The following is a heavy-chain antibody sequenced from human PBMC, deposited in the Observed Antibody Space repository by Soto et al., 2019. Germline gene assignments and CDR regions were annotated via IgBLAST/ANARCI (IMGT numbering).Heavy chain of an antibody. CDR3: ARWGDYGDYDM. CDR2: IIPILGIA. Sequence: QVQLVQSGAEVKKPGSSVKVSCKASGGTFSSYTISWVRQAPGQGLEWMGRIIPILGIANYEQKFQGRVTITAASSTRTAYMELSSMRSEDTAVYYCARWGDYGDYDMWGQGPLVTVSS. D-gene: IGHD4-17*01. CDR1: GGTFSSYT. J-gene: IGHJ4*02. V-gene: IGHV1-69*02.